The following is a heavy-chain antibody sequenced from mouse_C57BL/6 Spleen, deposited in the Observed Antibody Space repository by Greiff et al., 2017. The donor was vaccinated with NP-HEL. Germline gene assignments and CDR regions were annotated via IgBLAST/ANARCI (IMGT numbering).Heavy chain of an antibody. CDR3: ARRGVYCSSSYAMDD. V-gene: IGHV5-17*01. J-gene: IGHJ4*01. D-gene: IGHD1-1*01. CDR1: GFTFSDYG. Sequence: EVMLVESGGGLVKPGGSLKLSCAASGFTFSDYGMHWVRQAPEKGLEWVGYISSGSSTIYYADTVKGRFTISRDNAKNTLFLQKTSLRSEDTAMYYCARRGVYCSSSYAMDDWGQGTSVTVSS. CDR2: ISSGSSTI.